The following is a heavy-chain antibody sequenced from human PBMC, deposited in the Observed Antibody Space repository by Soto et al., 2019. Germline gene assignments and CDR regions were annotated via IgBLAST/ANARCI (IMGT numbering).Heavy chain of an antibody. D-gene: IGHD1-26*01. J-gene: IGHJ4*02. V-gene: IGHV2-5*01. CDR2: ISWKDEK. CDR3: AHRYGGNYYRWYFDS. Sequence: SGPTGEPTQTLTVTCTFSGFSLSTSGAGVGWIRQSPGKAPEWLALISWKDEKRYNPGLESRLTITKDTSKNQVVLTMTDLDPVDTATYFCAHRYGGNYYRWYFDSWGQGTLVTVSS. CDR1: GFSLSTSGAG.